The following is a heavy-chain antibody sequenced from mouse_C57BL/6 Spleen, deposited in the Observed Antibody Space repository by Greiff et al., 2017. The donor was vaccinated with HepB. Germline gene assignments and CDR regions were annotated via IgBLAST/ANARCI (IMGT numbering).Heavy chain of an antibody. Sequence: VQLQQSGPELVKPGASVKMSFKASGYTLTDYNMHWVKQSHGKSLEWIGYINPNNGGTSYNQKFKGKATLTVNKSSSTAYMELRSLTSEDSAVYYCANLYRYAMDYWGQGTSVTVSS. D-gene: IGHD2-1*01. CDR1: GYTLTDYN. V-gene: IGHV1-22*01. CDR2: INPNNGGT. CDR3: ANLYRYAMDY. J-gene: IGHJ4*01.